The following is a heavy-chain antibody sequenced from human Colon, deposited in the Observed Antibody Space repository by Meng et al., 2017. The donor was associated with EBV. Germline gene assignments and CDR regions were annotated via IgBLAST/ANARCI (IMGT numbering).Heavy chain of an antibody. Sequence: QVHLQQQVPGLWQPSQTSSTTVALSGSSVSSTGSAWNWIRPSPSRGLEWLGRTYYRSKWHNDYAVSVKRRIAINPDTSKNQFFLQLNSVTPEDTAVYYCARDYGTSRPFEYWGQGILVTVSS. J-gene: IGHJ4*02. V-gene: IGHV6-1*01. CDR1: GSSVSSTGSA. CDR3: ARDYGTSRPFEY. CDR2: TYYRSKWHN. D-gene: IGHD1/OR15-1a*01.